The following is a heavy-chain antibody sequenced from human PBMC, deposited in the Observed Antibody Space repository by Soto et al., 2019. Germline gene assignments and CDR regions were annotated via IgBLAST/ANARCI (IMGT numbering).Heavy chain of an antibody. V-gene: IGHV3-15*01. J-gene: IGHJ3*02. CDR1: GFTFSNAW. D-gene: IGHD3-16*02. CDR3: TTDSDRYDYIWGSYRKGAFDI. CDR2: IKSKTDGGTT. Sequence: GGSLRLSCAASGFTFSNAWMSWVRQAPGKGVEWVGRIKSKTDGGTTDYAAPVKGRFTISRDDSKNTLYLQMNSLKTEDTAVYYCTTDSDRYDYIWGSYRKGAFDIWGQGTMVTVSS.